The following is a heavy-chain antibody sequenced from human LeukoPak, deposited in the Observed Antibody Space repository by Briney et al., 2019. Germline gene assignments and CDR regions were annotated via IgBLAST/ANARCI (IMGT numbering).Heavy chain of an antibody. J-gene: IGHJ6*02. CDR3: ARVGITGTWYYYGMDV. CDR1: GYTFTSYG. CDR2: ISAYNGNT. V-gene: IGHV1-18*01. D-gene: IGHD1-7*01. Sequence: ASVKVSCKASGYTFTSYGISWVPQAPGPRLEWMGWISAYNGNTNYAQKLQGRVTMTTDTSTSTAYMELRSLRSDDTAVYYCARVGITGTWYYYGMDVWGQGTTVTVSS.